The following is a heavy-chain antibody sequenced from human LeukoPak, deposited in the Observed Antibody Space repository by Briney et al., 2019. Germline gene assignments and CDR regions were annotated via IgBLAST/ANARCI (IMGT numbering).Heavy chain of an antibody. Sequence: GGSLRLSCAASGFTVSSNYMSWVRQAPGKGLEWVSVIYSGGSTYYADSVKGRFTISRDNSKNTLYLQMNSLRAEDTAVYYCARSGVYYGSGSYYGDYWGQGTLVTVSS. CDR1: GFTVSSNY. J-gene: IGHJ4*02. CDR2: IYSGGST. V-gene: IGHV3-53*01. D-gene: IGHD3-10*01. CDR3: ARSGVYYGSGSYYGDY.